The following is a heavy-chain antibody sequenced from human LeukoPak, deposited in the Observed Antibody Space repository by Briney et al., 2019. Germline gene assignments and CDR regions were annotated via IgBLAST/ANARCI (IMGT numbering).Heavy chain of an antibody. Sequence: TLSLTCTVSGGSISSGGYYWSWIRQHPGKGLEWIGYIYYSGSTYYNPSLKSRVTISVDTSKNQFSLKLSSVTAADTAVYYCARDSAGVVPGIQIPFDIWGQGTMVTVSS. V-gene: IGHV4-31*03. D-gene: IGHD1-14*01. CDR1: GGSISSGGYY. CDR2: IYYSGST. CDR3: ARDSAGVVPGIQIPFDI. J-gene: IGHJ3*02.